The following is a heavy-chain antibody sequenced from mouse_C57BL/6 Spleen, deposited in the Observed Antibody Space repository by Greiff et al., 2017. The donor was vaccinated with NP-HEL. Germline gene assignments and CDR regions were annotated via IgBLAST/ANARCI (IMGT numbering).Heavy chain of an antibody. CDR3: ARENQAWGYCDY. J-gene: IGHJ2*01. CDR1: GYAFTNYL. D-gene: IGHD3-2*02. V-gene: IGHV1-54*01. Sequence: QVQLQQSGAELVRPGTSVKVSCKASGYAFTNYLIEWVKQRPGQGLEWIGVINPGSGGTNYNEKFKGKATLTADKSSSTAYMQLSSLTSEDSAVYFCARENQAWGYCDYWGQGTTLTVSS. CDR2: INPGSGGT.